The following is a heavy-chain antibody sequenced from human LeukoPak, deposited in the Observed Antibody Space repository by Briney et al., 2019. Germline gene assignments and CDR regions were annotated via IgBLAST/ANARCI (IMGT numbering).Heavy chain of an antibody. CDR2: ISDSGGTT. CDR3: ATKVPGSSHFSS. J-gene: IGHJ4*02. V-gene: IGHV3-23*01. CDR1: GFTFSSYA. D-gene: IGHD6-19*01. Sequence: GGSLRLSCAASGFTFSSYAMSWVRHAPGEGLEWVSAISDSGGTTYYADSMKGRFTISRDNSKSSLYLQMNSLRAEDTAVYYCATKVPGSSHFSSWGQGTLVTVSS.